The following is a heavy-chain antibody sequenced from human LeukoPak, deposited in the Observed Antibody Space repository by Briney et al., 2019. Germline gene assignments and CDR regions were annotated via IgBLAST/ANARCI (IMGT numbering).Heavy chain of an antibody. V-gene: IGHV4-34*01. D-gene: IGHD1-26*01. CDR1: GGSISSYY. CDR2: INHSGST. CDR3: ARAWELLYYFDY. Sequence: SETLSLTCTVSGGSISSYYWSWIRQPPGKGLEWIGEINHSGSTNYNPSLKSRVTISVDTSKNQFSLKLSSVTAADTAVYYCARAWELLYYFDYWGQGTLVTVSS. J-gene: IGHJ4*02.